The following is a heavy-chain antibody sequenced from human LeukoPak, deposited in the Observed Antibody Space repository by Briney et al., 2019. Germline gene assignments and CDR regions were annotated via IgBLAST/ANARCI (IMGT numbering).Heavy chain of an antibody. J-gene: IGHJ3*02. Sequence: GGSLRLSCAASGFTFSSYWMSWVRPAPGKGLEWLANIKQDGSEKYYVDSVRGRFTISRDNAKNSLYLQMNSLRAEDTAVYYCAREDCSSTSCYKRNNDAFDIWGQATMVTVPS. CDR1: GFTFSSYW. CDR3: AREDCSSTSCYKRNNDAFDI. D-gene: IGHD2-2*02. V-gene: IGHV3-7*01. CDR2: IKQDGSEK.